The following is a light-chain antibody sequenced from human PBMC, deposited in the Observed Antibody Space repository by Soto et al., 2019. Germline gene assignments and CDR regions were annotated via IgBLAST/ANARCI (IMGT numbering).Light chain of an antibody. V-gene: IGKV2-28*01. CDR1: QSLLHSNGYNY. Sequence: DIVMTQSPLSLPVTPGEPASISCRSSQSLLHSNGYNYLDWYLQKPGQSPQLLSYLGSNRASGVPVRFSGSGSGTDFTLKISRVEAEDVGVYYCMQALQTPMYTFGQGTKLEIK. J-gene: IGKJ2*01. CDR2: LGS. CDR3: MQALQTPMYT.